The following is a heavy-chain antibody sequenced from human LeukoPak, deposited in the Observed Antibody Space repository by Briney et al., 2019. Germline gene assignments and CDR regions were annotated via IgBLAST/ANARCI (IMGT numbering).Heavy chain of an antibody. Sequence: GALGLSCAASGFTFSSYGMHWVRQAPGKGLEWVAFIRYDGSNKYYADSVKGRFTISRDNSKNTLYLQMNSLRAEDTAVYYCAKDFGNSGSLDYWGQGTLVTVSS. D-gene: IGHD4-23*01. CDR3: AKDFGNSGSLDY. V-gene: IGHV3-30*02. J-gene: IGHJ4*02. CDR1: GFTFSSYG. CDR2: IRYDGSNK.